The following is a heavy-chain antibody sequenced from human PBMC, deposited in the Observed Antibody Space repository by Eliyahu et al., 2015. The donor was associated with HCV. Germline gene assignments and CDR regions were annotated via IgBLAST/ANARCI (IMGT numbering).Heavy chain of an antibody. J-gene: IGHJ4*02. CDR1: GYSISRGXY. CDR2: IYSSGKT. CDR3: ARLLLTGYYYFDS. V-gene: IGHV4-38-2*01. D-gene: IGHD3-9*01. Sequence: QVQLQESGPGRVQPSETLSLTCAVSGYSISRGXYWGWXRQPPGGGLEWIGSIYSSGKTYYSQXLQSRVTISLDTSKNQFSLKLSSVTAADTAVYYCARLLLTGYYYFDSWGQGTLVTVAT.